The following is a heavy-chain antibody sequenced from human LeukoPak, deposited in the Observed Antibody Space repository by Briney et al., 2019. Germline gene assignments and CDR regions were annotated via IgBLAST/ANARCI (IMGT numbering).Heavy chain of an antibody. J-gene: IGHJ4*02. Sequence: GRSLRLSCAASGFTFDNYAMHWVRQAPGKGLEWLSIISWNSGYIGYADSVKGRFTISRDNAKKSLDLQMNSLRAEDPAFYYCAKVRGTYSSGYFFDYWGQGTLVTVSS. V-gene: IGHV3-9*01. CDR3: AKVRGTYSSGYFFDY. CDR2: ISWNSGYI. D-gene: IGHD6-19*01. CDR1: GFTFDNYA.